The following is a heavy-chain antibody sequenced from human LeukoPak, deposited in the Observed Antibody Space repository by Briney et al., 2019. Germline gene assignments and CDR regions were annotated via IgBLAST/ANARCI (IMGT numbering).Heavy chain of an antibody. D-gene: IGHD6-19*01. CDR2: IYSGGST. CDR1: GFTVSSNY. V-gene: IGHV3-66*01. CDR3: ARYLTGWSSAFDI. Sequence: GGSLRLSCAASGFTVSSNYMSWVRQAPGKGLEWVSVIYSGGSTYYADSVKGRFTISRDNSKNTVFLQMNSLRAEDTAIYYCARYLTGWSSAFDIWGQGTMVTVSS. J-gene: IGHJ3*02.